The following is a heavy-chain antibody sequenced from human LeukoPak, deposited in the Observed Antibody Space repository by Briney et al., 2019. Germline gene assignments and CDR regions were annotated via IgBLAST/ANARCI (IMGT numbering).Heavy chain of an antibody. D-gene: IGHD3-22*01. CDR1: GFTFSHYA. CDR3: ARRDYYDSSGYDY. Sequence: GGSLRLSCAASGFTFSHYAMNWVRQAPGKGLEWVSSISGDSTDIYYADSVKGRFTISRDNAKNSLHLQITSLRAEDTAVYYCARRDYYDSSGYDYWGQGTLVTVSS. CDR2: ISGDSTDI. V-gene: IGHV3-21*01. J-gene: IGHJ4*02.